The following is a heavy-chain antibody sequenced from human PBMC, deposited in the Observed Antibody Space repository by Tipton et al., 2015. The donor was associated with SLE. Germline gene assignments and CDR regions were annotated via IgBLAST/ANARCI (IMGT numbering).Heavy chain of an antibody. CDR3: ARVPIVVVGYGMDV. J-gene: IGHJ6*02. CDR2: IYYSGST. V-gene: IGHV4-30-4*01. D-gene: IGHD2-15*01. CDR1: SGSISSGDYY. Sequence: TLSLTCTVSSGSISSGDYYWSWIRQPPGKGLEWIGYIYYSGSTYYNPSLKSRVTISVDTSKNQFSLKLSSVTAADTAVYYCARVPIVVVGYGMDVWGQGTTATVSS.